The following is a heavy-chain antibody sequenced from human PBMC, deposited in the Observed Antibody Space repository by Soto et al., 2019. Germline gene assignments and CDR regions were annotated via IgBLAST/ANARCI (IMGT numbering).Heavy chain of an antibody. CDR1: GFTFSSYA. J-gene: IGHJ6*02. Sequence: GGSLRLSCAAPGFTFSSYAMHWVRQAPGKGLEWVAVISYDGSNKYYADSVKGRFTISRDNSKNTLYLQMNSLRAEDTAVYYCARVRYDFWSGYFRPYHYYGRDVWGQGTTVTVSS. D-gene: IGHD3-3*01. CDR2: ISYDGSNK. CDR3: ARVRYDFWSGYFRPYHYYGRDV. V-gene: IGHV3-30-3*01.